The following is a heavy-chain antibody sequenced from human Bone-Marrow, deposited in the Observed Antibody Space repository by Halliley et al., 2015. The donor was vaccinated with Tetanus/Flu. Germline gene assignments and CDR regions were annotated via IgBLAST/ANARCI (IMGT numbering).Heavy chain of an antibody. CDR2: IRGYRGST. J-gene: IGHJ4*02. V-gene: IGHV1-18*01. Sequence: IRGYRGSTHYAQKFQARVTMTKDQSTTTAYMELWSLRSDDTAVYFCARDVQYSGPYQGAYYFDFWGQGTLVTVSS. D-gene: IGHD5-12*01. CDR3: ARDVQYSGPYQGAYYFDF.